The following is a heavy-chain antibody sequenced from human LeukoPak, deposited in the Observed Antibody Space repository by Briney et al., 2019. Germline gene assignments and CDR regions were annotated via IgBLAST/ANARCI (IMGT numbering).Heavy chain of an antibody. V-gene: IGHV4-61*01. Sequence: SETLSLTCTVSGYSISSDYYWGWIRQPPGKGLEWIGYIYYSGSTNYNPSLKSRVTISVDTSKNQFSLKLSSVTAADTAVYYCAREGRGYCSSTSCYGSGYYYYMDVWGKGTTVTVSS. D-gene: IGHD2-2*01. CDR3: AREGRGYCSSTSCYGSGYYYYMDV. CDR2: IYYSGST. J-gene: IGHJ6*03. CDR1: GYSISSDYY.